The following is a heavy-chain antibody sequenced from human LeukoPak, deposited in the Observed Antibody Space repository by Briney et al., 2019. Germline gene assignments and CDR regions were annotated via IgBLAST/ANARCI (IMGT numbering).Heavy chain of an antibody. D-gene: IGHD6-19*01. J-gene: IGHJ4*02. Sequence: GGSLRLSCTASGFTFGDYLMSWFRQAPGKGLEWIGFISGGTTEYAASVKGRFTISRDDSTSIAYLQMNSLTTEDTAVYYCSRGSGWLSVYWSQGTLVTVSS. V-gene: IGHV3-49*03. CDR2: ISGGTT. CDR1: GFTFGDYL. CDR3: SRGSGWLSVY.